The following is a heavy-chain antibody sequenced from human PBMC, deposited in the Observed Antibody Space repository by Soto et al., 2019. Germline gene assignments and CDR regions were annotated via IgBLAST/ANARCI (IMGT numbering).Heavy chain of an antibody. CDR1: GYTFTSYD. V-gene: IGHV1-8*01. CDR3: ARAYRYYYGMDV. CDR2: MNPNSGNT. Sequence: ASVNVSCKSSGYTFTSYDINWVRQATGQGLEWMGWMNPNSGNTGYAQKFQGRVTMTRNTSISTAYMELSSLRSEDTAVYYCARAYRYYYGMDVWGQGTTVTVSS. J-gene: IGHJ6*02.